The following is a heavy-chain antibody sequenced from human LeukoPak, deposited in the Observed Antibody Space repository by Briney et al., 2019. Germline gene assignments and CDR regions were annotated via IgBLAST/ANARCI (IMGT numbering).Heavy chain of an antibody. CDR1: GGSISTYY. CDR3: ARHGGDGTFDI. J-gene: IGHJ3*02. V-gene: IGHV4-59*08. D-gene: IGHD2-21*02. CDR2: INYSGNT. Sequence: SETLSLTCTVSGGSISTYYWSWIRQPPGKGLEWIGYINYSGNTNYNPSLKSRVTISVDTSKNQFSLKLSSVTATDTAVYYWARHGGDGTFDIWGQGTVVTVSS.